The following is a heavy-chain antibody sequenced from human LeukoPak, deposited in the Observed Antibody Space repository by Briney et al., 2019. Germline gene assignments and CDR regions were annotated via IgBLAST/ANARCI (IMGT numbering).Heavy chain of an antibody. CDR3: ARYGGSGDTRGYFDY. J-gene: IGHJ4*02. V-gene: IGHV4-4*02. Sequence: PSETLSLTCAVSGGSISNTDHWNWVRQPPGTGLEWIGEMYHDGYTNYNPSLKSRVTMSVDKSKNHFSLKLTSVTAADTAVYYCARYGGSGDTRGYFDYWGQGTLVTVSS. CDR2: MYHDGYT. CDR1: GGSISNTDH. D-gene: IGHD2-15*01.